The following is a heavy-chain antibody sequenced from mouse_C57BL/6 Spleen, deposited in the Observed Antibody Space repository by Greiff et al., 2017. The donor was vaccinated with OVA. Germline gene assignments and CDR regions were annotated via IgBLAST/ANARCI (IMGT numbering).Heavy chain of an antibody. CDR2: IYPGSGNT. V-gene: IGHV1-66*01. CDR1: GYSFTSYY. Sequence: VQLQQSGPELVKPGASVKISCKASGYSFTSYYIHWVKQRPGQGLEWIGWIYPGSGNTKYNEKFKGKATLTADTSSSTAYMQLSSLTSEDSAVYYCARPPRNYGYDAIFAYWGQGTLVTVSA. D-gene: IGHD2-2*01. CDR3: ARPPRNYGYDAIFAY. J-gene: IGHJ3*01.